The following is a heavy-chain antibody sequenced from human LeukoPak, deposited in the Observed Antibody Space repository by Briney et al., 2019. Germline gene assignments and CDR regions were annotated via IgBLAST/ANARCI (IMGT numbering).Heavy chain of an antibody. CDR1: GYTFTDYY. Sequence: ASVKVSCKASGYTFTDYYIYWVRQAPGQGLEWMGWINPDSGGTNYVQKFQGRVTMTRDTSISTAYMELSRLRSDDTAVYYCARGDYYGSGNVLLGWGQGTLVTVSS. CDR2: INPDSGGT. CDR3: ARGDYYGSGNVLLG. V-gene: IGHV1-2*02. J-gene: IGHJ4*02. D-gene: IGHD3-10*01.